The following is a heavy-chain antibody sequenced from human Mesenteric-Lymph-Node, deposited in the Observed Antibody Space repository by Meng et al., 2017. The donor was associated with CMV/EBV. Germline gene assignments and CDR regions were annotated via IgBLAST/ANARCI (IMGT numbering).Heavy chain of an antibody. CDR2: IGRSRTYI. CDR3: VRGEYQLESDGMDV. Sequence: GESLKISCAASGFTFSSYSMNWVRQALGKGLEWVSSIGRSRTYIYYADSVKGRFTISRDNAKNSVNLQMNSLRAEDTAVYYCVRGEYQLESDGMDVWGQGTTVTVSS. D-gene: IGHD2-2*01. CDR1: GFTFSSYS. J-gene: IGHJ6*02. V-gene: IGHV3-21*01.